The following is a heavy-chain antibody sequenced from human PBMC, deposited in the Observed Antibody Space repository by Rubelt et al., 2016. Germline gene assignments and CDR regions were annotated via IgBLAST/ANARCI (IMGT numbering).Heavy chain of an antibody. V-gene: IGHV4-38-2*02. J-gene: IGHJ3*02. CDR3: ARDVAYYYDSSGYHDAFDI. CDR1: GYSISSGYY. D-gene: IGHD3-22*01. CDR2: IYHSGST. Sequence: QLQLQESGPGLVKPSETLSLTCTVSGYSISSGYYWGWIRQPPGKGLEWIGSIYHSGSTYYNPSLKSWVTLSVYTSKNQLSLKLSAVTAADTAGYYCARDVAYYYDSSGYHDAFDIWGQGTMGTVSS.